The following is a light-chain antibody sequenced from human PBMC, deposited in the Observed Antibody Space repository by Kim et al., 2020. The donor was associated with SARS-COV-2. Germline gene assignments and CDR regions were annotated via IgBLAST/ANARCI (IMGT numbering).Light chain of an antibody. J-gene: IGKJ4*01. CDR3: QQFDHVPLT. CDR2: AAS. CDR1: QDINNY. Sequence: DIQMTQSLSSLSASVGDRVTITCQASQDINNYLNWYQQKPGKAPKVLIYAASNLQTGVPSRFSGSGSGTDFTFTISSLQPEDIATYYCQQFDHVPLTFGGGTKVDIK. V-gene: IGKV1-33*01.